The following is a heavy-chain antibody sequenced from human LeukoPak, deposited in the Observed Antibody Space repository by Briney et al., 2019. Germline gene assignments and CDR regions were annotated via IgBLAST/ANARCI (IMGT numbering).Heavy chain of an antibody. J-gene: IGHJ4*02. CDR1: GGSFSGYY. CDR2: INHSGST. V-gene: IGHV4-34*01. CDR3: ARVGAYYESSGYLSY. Sequence: PSETLSLTCVVYGGSFSGYYWSWIRQPPGKGLEWIGEINHSGSTHYNPSLTSRVTISVDTSKNQFSLELSSVTDADTAVYYCARVGAYYESSGYLSYWGQGTLVTVSS. D-gene: IGHD3-22*01.